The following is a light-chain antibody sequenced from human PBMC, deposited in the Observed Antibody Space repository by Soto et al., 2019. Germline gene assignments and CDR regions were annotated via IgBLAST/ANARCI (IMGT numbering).Light chain of an antibody. Sequence: QSALTQPASVSGSPGQSITISCTGTSSDIGHYDYVSWYQQHPGKAPKLMIYHVTYRPSGVSNRYSGSKSGNSDSLTISGLQADDDADYYCCSLPNVNTYVFGSGIKLTVL. CDR1: SSDIGHYDY. J-gene: IGLJ1*01. V-gene: IGLV2-14*03. CDR2: HVT. CDR3: CSLPNVNTYV.